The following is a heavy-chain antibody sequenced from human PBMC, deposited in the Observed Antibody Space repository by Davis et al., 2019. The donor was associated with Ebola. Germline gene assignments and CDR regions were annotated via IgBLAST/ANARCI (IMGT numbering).Heavy chain of an antibody. CDR3: ARDREASRVGDNYFFHGMDV. Sequence: AASVKVSCKASGYTFTSYAMHWVRQAPGQRLEWMGWINAGNGNTKYSQKFQGRVTITRDTSASTAYMELSSLRSEDTAVYYCARDREASRVGDNYFFHGMDVWGQGTTVTVSS. D-gene: IGHD4-17*01. V-gene: IGHV1-3*01. CDR2: INAGNGNT. CDR1: GYTFTSYA. J-gene: IGHJ6*02.